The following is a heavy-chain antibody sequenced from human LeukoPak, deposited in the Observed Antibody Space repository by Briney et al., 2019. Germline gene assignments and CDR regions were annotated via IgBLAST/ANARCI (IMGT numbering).Heavy chain of an antibody. CDR3: ARGLWFGESRPYYYDY. CDR2: INDSGST. D-gene: IGHD3-10*01. J-gene: IGHJ4*02. V-gene: IGHV4-34*01. CDR1: GGSFSGYY. Sequence: SETLSPTCAVYGGSFSGYYWSWIRQPPGKGLEWIGEINDSGSTNYNPSLRSRVTISVDTSMNQFSLKMRSVTAADTADYYCARGLWFGESRPYYYDYWGQGNLVTVST.